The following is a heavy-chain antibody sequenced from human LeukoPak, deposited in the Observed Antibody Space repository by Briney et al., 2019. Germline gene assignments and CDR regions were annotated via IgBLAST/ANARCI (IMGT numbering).Heavy chain of an antibody. V-gene: IGHV4-30-2*01. Sequence: SQTLSLTCTVSGGSISSGGYYWSWIRQPPGKGLEWIGYIYHSGSTYYDPSLKSRVTISVDRSKNQFSLKLSSVTAADTAVYYCARDPQLTIFGGRDAFDIWGQGTMVTVSS. CDR1: GGSISSGGYY. CDR2: IYHSGST. J-gene: IGHJ3*02. CDR3: ARDPQLTIFGGRDAFDI. D-gene: IGHD3-3*01.